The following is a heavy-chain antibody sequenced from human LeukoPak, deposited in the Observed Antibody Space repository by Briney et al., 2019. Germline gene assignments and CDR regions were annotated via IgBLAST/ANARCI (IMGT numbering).Heavy chain of an antibody. V-gene: IGHV3-53*01. D-gene: IGHD6-19*01. CDR1: GFTFSSYA. CDR3: ARDLRQAGWVFDY. CDR2: IYSGGST. Sequence: PGGSLRLSCAASGFTFSSYAMSWVRQAPGKGLEWVSVIYSGGSTYYADSVKGRFTISRDNSKNTLYLQMNSLRAEDTAVYYCARDLRQAGWVFDYWGQGTLVTVSS. J-gene: IGHJ4*02.